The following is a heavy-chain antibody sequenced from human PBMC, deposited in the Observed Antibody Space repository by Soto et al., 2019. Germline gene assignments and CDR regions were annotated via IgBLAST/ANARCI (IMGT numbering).Heavy chain of an antibody. CDR2: RKQDGSEK. CDR1: GFTFSSYW. V-gene: IGHV3-7*03. D-gene: IGHD3-10*01. J-gene: IGHJ3*02. Sequence: GGSLRLSCAASGFTFSSYWMSWVRQAPGKGLEWVANRKQDGSEKYYVDSVKGRFTISRDNAKNSLYLQMNSLRAEDTAVYYCARDRFETLGIELKMAFDIWGQGTMVTVSS. CDR3: ARDRFETLGIELKMAFDI.